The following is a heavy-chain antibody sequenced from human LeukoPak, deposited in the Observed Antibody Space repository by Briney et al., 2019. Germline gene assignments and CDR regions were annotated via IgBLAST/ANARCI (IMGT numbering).Heavy chain of an antibody. CDR2: INPNSGGT. CDR3: ARDKRGYSYGYYFDY. J-gene: IGHJ4*02. D-gene: IGHD5-18*01. Sequence: ASVKVSCKASGGTFSSYAISWVRQAPGQGLEWMGWINPNSGGTNYAQKFQGRVTMTRDTSISTAYMELSRLRSDDTAVYYCARDKRGYSYGYYFDYWGQGTLVTVSS. V-gene: IGHV1-2*02. CDR1: GGTFSSYA.